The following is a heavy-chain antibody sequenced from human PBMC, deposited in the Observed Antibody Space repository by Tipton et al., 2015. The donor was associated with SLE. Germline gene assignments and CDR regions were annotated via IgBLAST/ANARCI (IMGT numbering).Heavy chain of an antibody. CDR1: GGSISSGSYY. D-gene: IGHD2-15*01. Sequence: TLSLTCTVSGGSISSGSYYWSWIRQPPGKGLEWIGYIYTSGSTNYNPSLKSRVTISVDTSKNQFSLKLSSVTAADTAVYYCARDTRAFDIWGQGTMVTVSS. J-gene: IGHJ3*02. CDR2: IYTSGST. CDR3: ARDTRAFDI. V-gene: IGHV4-61*09.